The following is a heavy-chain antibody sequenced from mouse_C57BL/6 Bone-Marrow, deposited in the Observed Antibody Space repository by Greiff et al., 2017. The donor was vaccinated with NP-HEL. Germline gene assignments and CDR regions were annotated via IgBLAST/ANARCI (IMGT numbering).Heavy chain of an antibody. CDR3: ARYYGSSYYFDY. J-gene: IGHJ2*01. Sequence: QVQLQQSGAELVKPGASVKISCKASGYAFSSYWMNWVKQRPGKGLEWIGQIYPGDGDTNYNGKFKGKATLTADKSSSTAYMQLSSLTSEDSAIYFCARYYGSSYYFDYWGQGTTLTVSS. V-gene: IGHV1-80*01. CDR1: GYAFSSYW. CDR2: IYPGDGDT. D-gene: IGHD1-1*01.